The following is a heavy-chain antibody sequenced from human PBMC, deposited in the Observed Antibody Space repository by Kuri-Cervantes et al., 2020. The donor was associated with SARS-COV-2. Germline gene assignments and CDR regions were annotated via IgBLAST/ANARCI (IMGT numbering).Heavy chain of an antibody. Sequence: SETLSLTCTVSGGSISSSSYYWGWIRQPPGKGLEWIGSIYYSGSTYYNPSLKSRVTISVDTSKNQFSLKLSSVTAADTAVYYCARQTTITMRGPFEYRGQGTLVTVSS. D-gene: IGHD1-14*01. J-gene: IGHJ4*02. V-gene: IGHV4-39*01. CDR1: GGSISSSSYY. CDR3: ARQTTITMRGPFEY. CDR2: IYYSGST.